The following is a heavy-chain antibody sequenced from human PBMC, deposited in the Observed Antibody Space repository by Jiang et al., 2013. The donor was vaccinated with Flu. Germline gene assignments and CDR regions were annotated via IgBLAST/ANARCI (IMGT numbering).Heavy chain of an antibody. V-gene: IGHV4-39*01. D-gene: IGHD3-3*01. CDR3: ARAFWSDHSYFDY. Sequence: ITTNNYYWGWIRQPPGKGLEWIGSIYYSGSTYYTPSLKSRVTMSVDTSKSQFSLRLKSVTAADTAVYYCARAFWSDHSYFDYWGQGTLVTVSS. CDR1: ITTNNYY. J-gene: IGHJ4*02. CDR2: IYYSGST.